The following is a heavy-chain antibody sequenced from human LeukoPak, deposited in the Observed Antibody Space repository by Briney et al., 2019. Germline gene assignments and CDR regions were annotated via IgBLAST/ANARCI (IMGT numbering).Heavy chain of an antibody. CDR1: GGSFRGYY. Sequence: PSETLSLTCAVYGGSFRGYYWSWIRQPPGKGLERTGEINHSGSTKYNPSLKSRVTISVDTSKNQFSLKLSSVTAADTAVYYCARFRVYCSSTSCYGPPAYYYGTDVWGQGTTVTVSS. J-gene: IGHJ6*02. D-gene: IGHD2-2*01. CDR2: INHSGST. V-gene: IGHV4-34*01. CDR3: ARFRVYCSSTSCYGPPAYYYGTDV.